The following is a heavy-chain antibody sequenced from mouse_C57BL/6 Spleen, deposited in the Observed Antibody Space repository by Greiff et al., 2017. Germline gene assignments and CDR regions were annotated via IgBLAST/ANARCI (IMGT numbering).Heavy chain of an antibody. Sequence: QVQLQQSGAELVRPGASVTLSCKASGYTFTDYEMHWVKQTPVHGLEWIGAIDPETGGTAYNQKFKGKAILTADKSSSTAYMALRSLTSEDSAVYYCTRWGAWYFDVWGTGTTVTVSS. V-gene: IGHV1-15*01. CDR1: GYTFTDYE. J-gene: IGHJ1*03. CDR2: IDPETGGT. CDR3: TRWGAWYFDV.